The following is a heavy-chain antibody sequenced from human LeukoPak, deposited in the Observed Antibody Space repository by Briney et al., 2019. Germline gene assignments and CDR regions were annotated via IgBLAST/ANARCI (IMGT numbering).Heavy chain of an antibody. Sequence: SETLSLTCAVYGGSFSGYYWSWIRQPPGKGLEWIGEINHSGSTNYNPSLKSRVTISVDTSENQFPLKLSSVTAADTAVYYCARVNINNWHSCDYWGQGTLVTVSS. CDR1: GGSFSGYY. CDR3: ARVNINNWHSCDY. J-gene: IGHJ4*02. D-gene: IGHD1-1*01. CDR2: INHSGST. V-gene: IGHV4-34*01.